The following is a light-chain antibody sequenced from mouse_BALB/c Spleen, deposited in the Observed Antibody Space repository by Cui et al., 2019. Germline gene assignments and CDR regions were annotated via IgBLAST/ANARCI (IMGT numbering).Light chain of an antibody. CDR1: VSVSY. CDR3: QQWSSYPRT. Sequence: QIVVNQSPAIISASPGDTVTMTCSASVSVSYMYWYQQKPGSSPRLLIYDTSNLASGVPVRFSGSGSGTSYSLTISRMEAEDAATYYCQQWSSYPRTFGGGTKLEIK. CDR2: DTS. V-gene: IGKV4-55*01. J-gene: IGKJ1*01.